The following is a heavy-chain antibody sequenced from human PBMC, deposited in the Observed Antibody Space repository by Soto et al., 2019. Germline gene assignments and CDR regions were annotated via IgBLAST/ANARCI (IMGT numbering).Heavy chain of an antibody. CDR2: IIPILGIA. CDR1: GGTFSSYT. J-gene: IGHJ4*02. D-gene: IGHD6-19*01. V-gene: IGHV1-69*04. CDR3: ARDAQYSSRWHPIDY. Sequence: SVKVSCKASGGTFSSYTISWVRQAPGQGLEWMGRIIPILGIANYAQKVQGRVTMTTDSSTSTAYMELRSLRSDDTAVYYCARDAQYSSRWHPIDYWGQGTLVTVSS.